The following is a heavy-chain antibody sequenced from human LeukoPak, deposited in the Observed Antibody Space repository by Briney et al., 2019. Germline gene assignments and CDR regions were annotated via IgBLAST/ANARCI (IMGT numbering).Heavy chain of an antibody. CDR2: IYYSGST. Sequence: SETLSLTCTVSGGSISSYYWSWIRQPAGKGLEWIGYIYYSGSTNYNPSPKSRVTISVDTSKNQFSLKLSSVTAADTAVYYCARVVRIAVAALNWFDPWGQGTLVTVSS. V-gene: IGHV4-59*01. CDR1: GGSISSYY. J-gene: IGHJ5*02. D-gene: IGHD6-19*01. CDR3: ARVVRIAVAALNWFDP.